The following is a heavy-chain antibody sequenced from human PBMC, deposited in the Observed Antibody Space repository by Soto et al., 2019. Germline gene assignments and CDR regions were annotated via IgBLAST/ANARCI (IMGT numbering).Heavy chain of an antibody. D-gene: IGHD3-9*01. J-gene: IGHJ4*02. V-gene: IGHV3-23*01. Sequence: GSLRLSCAASGFTFSSYAMSWVRQAPGKGLEWVSAISGSGGSTYYADSVKGRFTISRDNSKNTLYLQMNSLRAEDTAVYYCAKRVSYYDILTGSYGAYFDYWGQGTLVTVSS. CDR3: AKRVSYYDILTGSYGAYFDY. CDR1: GFTFSSYA. CDR2: ISGSGGST.